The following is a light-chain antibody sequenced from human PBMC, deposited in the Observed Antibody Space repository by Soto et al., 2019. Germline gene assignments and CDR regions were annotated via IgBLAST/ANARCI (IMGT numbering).Light chain of an antibody. CDR2: DAS. V-gene: IGKV1-5*01. J-gene: IGKJ1*01. CDR3: QHYGGMWT. CDR1: QSISNR. Sequence: DIQMTQSPSTLSASVGDRVTITCRASQSISNRLAWYQQKPGKAPKVLIYDASSLESGVPSRFSGSGSGTEFILTISSLQHDDFATYWCQHYGGMWTFGQGTKVEIK.